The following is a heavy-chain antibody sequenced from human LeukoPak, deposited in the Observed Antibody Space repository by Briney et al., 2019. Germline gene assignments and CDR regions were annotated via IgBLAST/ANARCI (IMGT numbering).Heavy chain of an antibody. CDR2: IYYSGST. Sequence: SETLSLTCTVSGGSISSSGYYRGWIRQPPGKGLEWIGSIYYSGSTYYNPSLKSRVTISGDMSKNYFSLKLSSVTAADTAVYYCARKDGDGWGQGTLVTVSS. J-gene: IGHJ4*02. CDR1: GGSISSSGYY. CDR3: ARKDGDG. V-gene: IGHV4-39*07. D-gene: IGHD5-24*01.